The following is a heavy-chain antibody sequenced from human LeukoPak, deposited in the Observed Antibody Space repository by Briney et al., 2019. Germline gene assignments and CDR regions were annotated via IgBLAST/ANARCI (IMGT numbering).Heavy chain of an antibody. V-gene: IGHV4-34*01. CDR3: ARGHLISQAAISDFDY. CDR2: INHSGST. J-gene: IGHJ4*02. D-gene: IGHD2-2*01. CDR1: GFTFSSYA. Sequence: GSLRLSCAASGFTFSSYAMSWVRQPPGKGLEWIGEINHSGSTNYNPSLKSRVTISVDTSKNQFSLKLSSVTAVDTAVYYCARGHLISQAAISDFDYWGRGTLVTVSS.